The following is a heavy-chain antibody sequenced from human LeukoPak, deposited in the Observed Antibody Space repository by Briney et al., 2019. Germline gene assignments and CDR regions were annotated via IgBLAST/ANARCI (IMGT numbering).Heavy chain of an antibody. CDR3: AKGSAYYYDSSGYAPFDY. Sequence: GGSLRLSCAASGFTFDDYAMHWVRQAPGKGLEWVSGISWNSGSIGYADSVKGRFTISRDNAKNSLYLQMNSLRAEDTALYYCAKGSAYYYDSSGYAPFDYWGQGTLVTVSS. CDR1: GFTFDDYA. CDR2: ISWNSGSI. D-gene: IGHD3-22*01. V-gene: IGHV3-9*01. J-gene: IGHJ4*02.